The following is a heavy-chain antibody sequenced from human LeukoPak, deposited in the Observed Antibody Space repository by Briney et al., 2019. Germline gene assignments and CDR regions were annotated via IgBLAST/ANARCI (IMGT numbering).Heavy chain of an antibody. Sequence: PGGSLRLSCAASGFTFDNYGMSWVRQAPGKGLEWVSGINGNGGSTGYADSVKGRFTISIDNAKNSLYLQMNSLRAEDTALYYCARIDTYYYDSSGYYSAFDIWGQGTIVTVSS. D-gene: IGHD3-22*01. CDR1: GFTFDNYG. V-gene: IGHV3-20*04. CDR2: INGNGGST. J-gene: IGHJ3*02. CDR3: ARIDTYYYDSSGYYSAFDI.